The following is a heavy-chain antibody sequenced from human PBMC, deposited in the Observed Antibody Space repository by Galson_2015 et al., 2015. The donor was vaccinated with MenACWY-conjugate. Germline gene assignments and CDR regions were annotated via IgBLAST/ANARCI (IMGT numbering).Heavy chain of an antibody. Sequence: SLRLSCAASRFIFSGHWLGWVRQAPGKGLDWVANIKPDGSDLEYADSVKGRFTFSRDNAKNSLYLQIDSLRVEDTAIYYCVRWGPAYAMDVWGQGTTVTVS. J-gene: IGHJ6*02. CDR1: RFIFSGHW. CDR2: IKPDGSDL. D-gene: IGHD2-2*01. V-gene: IGHV3-7*03. CDR3: VRWGPAYAMDV.